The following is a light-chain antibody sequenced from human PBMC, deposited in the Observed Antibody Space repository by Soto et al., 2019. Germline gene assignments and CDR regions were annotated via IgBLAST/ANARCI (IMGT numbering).Light chain of an antibody. CDR3: SSYTSSSTVV. CDR1: SSDVGGYNY. J-gene: IGLJ2*01. V-gene: IGLV2-14*01. CDR2: DVS. Sequence: QSALTQPASVSGSPGQSITISCTGTSSDVGGYNYVSWYQQHPGKAPKLMIYDVSNRPSGVSNRFSGSKSGKTASLTICGLQAEDEAHYYCSSYTSSSTVVFGGGTKLTVL.